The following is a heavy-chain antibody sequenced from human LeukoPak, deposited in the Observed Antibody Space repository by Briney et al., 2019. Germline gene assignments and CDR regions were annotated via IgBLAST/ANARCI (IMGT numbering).Heavy chain of an antibody. CDR1: GYTFTGYY. CDR2: INPNSGGT. CDR3: ARRHYYGSGRKASWFDP. D-gene: IGHD3-10*01. Sequence: ASVKVSCKASGYTFTGYYMHWVRQAPGQGLEWMGWINPNSGGTNYAQKFQGRVTMTRDTSISTAYMELSRLRSDDTAVYCCARRHYYGSGRKASWFDPWGQGTLVTVSS. V-gene: IGHV1-2*02. J-gene: IGHJ5*02.